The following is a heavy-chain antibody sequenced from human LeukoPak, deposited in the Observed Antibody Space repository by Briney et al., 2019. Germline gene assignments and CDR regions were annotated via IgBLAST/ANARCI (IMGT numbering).Heavy chain of an antibody. J-gene: IGHJ4*02. D-gene: IGHD5-18*01. CDR3: ARVGGAAMAFDY. V-gene: IGHV4-31*03. CDR1: GVSISSGGYY. Sequence: SETLSLTCTVSGVSISSGGYYWSWIRQYPGKGLEWIGYIYYSGSTYYNPSLKSRVTISVDTSKNQFSLKLSSVTAADTAVYYCARVGGAAMAFDYWGQGTLVTVSS. CDR2: IYYSGST.